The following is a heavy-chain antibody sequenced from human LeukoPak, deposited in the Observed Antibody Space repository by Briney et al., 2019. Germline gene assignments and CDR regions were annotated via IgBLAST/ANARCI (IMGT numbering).Heavy chain of an antibody. Sequence: PGGSLRLSCATSGFIFSHYWMTWVRQAPGKGLQWVSAISGGGVAIYYADSVKGRFTISRDNSKDTLYLQMNSLRAEDTAVYYCAKDGFDYYDSSGYYYFNYWGQETLVTVSS. CDR3: AKDGFDYYDSSGYYYFNY. V-gene: IGHV3-23*01. CDR2: ISGGGVAI. D-gene: IGHD3-22*01. J-gene: IGHJ4*02. CDR1: GFIFSHYW.